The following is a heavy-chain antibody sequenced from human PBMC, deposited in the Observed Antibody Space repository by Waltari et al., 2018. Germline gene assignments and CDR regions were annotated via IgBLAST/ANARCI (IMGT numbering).Heavy chain of an antibody. CDR2: ISHDGDAK. CDR3: ATAPQFIRHFDY. Sequence: QVQLVESGGGVVQPGRSLRRSCKVAGFSFGTYGFHWVRQAPGKGLEWVAVISHDGDAKSYADSVKGRFTISRDKSNNRVSLQMDSLRAEDTAVYYCATAPQFIRHFDYWGQGTLVTVSS. J-gene: IGHJ4*02. V-gene: IGHV3-30*03. CDR1: GFSFGTYG.